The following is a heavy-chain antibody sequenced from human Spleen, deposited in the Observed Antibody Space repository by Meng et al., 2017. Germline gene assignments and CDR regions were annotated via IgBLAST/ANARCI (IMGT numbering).Heavy chain of an antibody. D-gene: IGHD6-19*01. V-gene: IGHV1-46*01. CDR2: INPSGGST. CDR1: GYTFTSYN. J-gene: IGHJ4*02. CDR3: ARGSGGSSGWFSLGTDY. Sequence: QVQLVQSGDEVKKPGASVKVSCNASGYTFTSYNMHWVRQAPGQGFEWMGIINPSGGSTSYAQKFQGRVTMTRDTSTSTVYMELSSLRSEDTAVYYCARGSGGSSGWFSLGTDYWGQGTLVTVSS.